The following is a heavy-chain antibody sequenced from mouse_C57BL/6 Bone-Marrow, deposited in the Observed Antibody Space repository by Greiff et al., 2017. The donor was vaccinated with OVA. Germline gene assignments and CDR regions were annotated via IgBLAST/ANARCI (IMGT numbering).Heavy chain of an antibody. V-gene: IGHV7-3*01. Sequence: EVQLVASGGGLVQPGGSLSLSCAASGFTFTDYYMSWVRQPPRKALEWLGFIRNKANGYTTEYSASGKGRFTISRENSQSILYLQINALRAEDSATYYVARPYRYYYSSSPYAMDYWGQGTSVTVSA. CDR2: IRNKANGYTT. CDR1: GFTFTDYY. D-gene: IGHD1-1*01. CDR3: ARPYRYYYSSSPYAMDY. J-gene: IGHJ4*01.